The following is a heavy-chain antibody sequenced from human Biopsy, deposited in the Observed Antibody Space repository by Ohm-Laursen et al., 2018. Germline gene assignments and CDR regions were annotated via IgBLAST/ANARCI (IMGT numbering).Heavy chain of an antibody. CDR2: IYDRGSTA. CDR1: GDSISSYY. Sequence: SETLSLTCIVSGDSISSYYWSWIRQPPGQGLEYIGYIYDRGSTANYNPSLESRVTMSVDMPKNQFSLKLRSVTPADTAIYYCARDRGYYSDRTVPGYFDLWGRGTLVTVSS. CDR3: ARDRGYYSDRTVPGYFDL. J-gene: IGHJ2*01. V-gene: IGHV4-59*01. D-gene: IGHD3-22*01.